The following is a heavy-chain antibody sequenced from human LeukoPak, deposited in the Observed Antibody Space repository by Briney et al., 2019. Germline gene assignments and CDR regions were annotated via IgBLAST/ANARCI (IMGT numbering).Heavy chain of an antibody. Sequence: SSETLSLTCAVYGGSFSGYYWSWIRQPPGKGLEWIGEINHSGSTNYNPPLKSRVTISVDTSKNQFSLKLSSVTAADTAVYYCARVPAYDFWSGKRWFDPWGQGTLVTVSS. CDR3: ARVPAYDFWSGKRWFDP. J-gene: IGHJ5*02. CDR1: GGSFSGYY. D-gene: IGHD3-3*01. CDR2: INHSGST. V-gene: IGHV4-34*01.